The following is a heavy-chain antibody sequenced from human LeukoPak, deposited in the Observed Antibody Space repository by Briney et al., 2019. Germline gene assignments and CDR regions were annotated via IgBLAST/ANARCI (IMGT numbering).Heavy chain of an antibody. CDR1: GFSFSTYW. CDR3: AGRSQLGGFFDN. V-gene: IGHV3-74*01. J-gene: IGHJ4*02. CDR2: INGDGSST. D-gene: IGHD7-27*01. Sequence: GGSLRLSCAASGFSFSTYWMHWVRQASGKGLVWVSRINGDGSSTNYADSVKGRFTISRDNAKNTLYLQMNSLRAEDTAVYFCAGRSQLGGFFDNWGQGTLVTVSS.